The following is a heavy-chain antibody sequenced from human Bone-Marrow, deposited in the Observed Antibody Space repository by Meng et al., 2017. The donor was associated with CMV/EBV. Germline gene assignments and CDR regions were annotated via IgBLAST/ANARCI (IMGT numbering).Heavy chain of an antibody. CDR3: ARGDGGFTMVRGVISY. J-gene: IGHJ4*02. CDR2: IYYSGST. Sequence: SETLSFTCTVSGGSISSGDYYWSWIRQPPGKGLEWIGYIYYSGSTYYNPSLKSRVTISVDTSKNQFSLKLSSVTAADTAVYYCARGDGGFTMVRGVISYWGQGTLVTVSS. CDR1: GGSISSGDYY. D-gene: IGHD3-10*01. V-gene: IGHV4-30-4*08.